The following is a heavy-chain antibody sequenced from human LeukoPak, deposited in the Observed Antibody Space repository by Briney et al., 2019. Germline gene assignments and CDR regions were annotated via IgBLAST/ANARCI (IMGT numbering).Heavy chain of an antibody. CDR3: AKDPSRRTLDPDY. CDR1: GFTFSAYH. J-gene: IGHJ4*02. CDR2: ISSDSGTI. Sequence: GGSLRLSCASSGFTFSAYHMNWVRQAPGKGLEWISFISSDSGTIYYADSVKGRFTISRDNSKNTLYLQMNSLRAEDTAVYYCAKDPSRRTLDPDYWGQGTLVTVSS. D-gene: IGHD1-14*01. V-gene: IGHV3-48*01.